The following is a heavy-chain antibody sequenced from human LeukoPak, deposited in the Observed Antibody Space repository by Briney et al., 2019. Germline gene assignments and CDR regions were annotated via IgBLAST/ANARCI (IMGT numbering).Heavy chain of an antibody. CDR2: IIPIFGTA. Sequence: ASVKVSCKASGGTFSSYAISWVRQAPGQGLERMGGIIPIFGTANYAQKFQGRVTITADESTSTAYMELSSLRSEDTAVYYCATEHSSGWYWFDPWGQGTLVTVSS. J-gene: IGHJ5*02. V-gene: IGHV1-69*13. CDR3: ATEHSSGWYWFDP. CDR1: GGTFSSYA. D-gene: IGHD6-19*01.